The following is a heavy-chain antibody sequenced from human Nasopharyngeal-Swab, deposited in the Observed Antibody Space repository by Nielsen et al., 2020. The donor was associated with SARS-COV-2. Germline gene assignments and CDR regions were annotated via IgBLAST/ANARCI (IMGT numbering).Heavy chain of an antibody. J-gene: IGHJ4*02. Sequence: GESQKISCAASGFTFSNYWMNWVRQTPGKGLEWVAIIKQDGSETYYVDSVRGRFTISRDNAKNSLSLVMTSLRADDTAVYYCAGGTGWLTDSWGQGTLVTVSS. D-gene: IGHD3-9*01. CDR2: IKQDGSET. CDR3: AGGTGWLTDS. CDR1: GFTFSNYW. V-gene: IGHV3-7*03.